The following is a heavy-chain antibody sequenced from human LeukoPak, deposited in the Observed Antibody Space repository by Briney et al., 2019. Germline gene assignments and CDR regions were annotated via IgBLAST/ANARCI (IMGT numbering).Heavy chain of an antibody. V-gene: IGHV1-18*01. Sequence: ASVTVSCKASGYTFTTYGISWVRQAPGQGLEWVGWISAQNGNTNYGQDFQGRVTVTRDTSTSTVYMELRRLRSDDTAVYYCARARPQNYDSSRYYSAAFDIWGQGTMVTVSS. D-gene: IGHD3-22*01. CDR3: ARARPQNYDSSRYYSAAFDI. J-gene: IGHJ3*02. CDR1: GYTFTTYG. CDR2: ISAQNGNT.